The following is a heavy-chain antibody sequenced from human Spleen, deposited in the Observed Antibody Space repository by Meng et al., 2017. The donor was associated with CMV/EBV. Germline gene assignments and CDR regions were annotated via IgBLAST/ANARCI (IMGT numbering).Heavy chain of an antibody. CDR3: ALTAVNWFDP. Sequence: LTRPGAGGSMGRGTYHWAWIRQPPGKGLEWIGSIYYNGNTFYNPSLKSRVTISGDTSKNQFSLKVSSLTAADTAVYYCALTAVNWFDPWGHGTLVTVSS. CDR1: GGSMGRGTYH. V-gene: IGHV4-39*07. CDR2: IYYNGNT. J-gene: IGHJ5*02. D-gene: IGHD1-20*01.